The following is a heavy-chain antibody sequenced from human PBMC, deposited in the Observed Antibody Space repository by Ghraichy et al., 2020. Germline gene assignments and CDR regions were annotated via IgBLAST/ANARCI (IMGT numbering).Heavy chain of an antibody. D-gene: IGHD5-12*01. CDR1: GGSISSSSYY. V-gene: IGHV4-39*01. J-gene: IGHJ4*02. Sequence: SETLSLTCTVSGGSISSSSYYWGWIRQPPGKGLEWIGSIYYSGSTYYNPSLKSRVTISVDTSKNQFSLKLSSVTAADTAVYYCARLCDLGRVAPFDYWGQGTLVTVSS. CDR3: ARLCDLGRVAPFDY. CDR2: IYYSGST.